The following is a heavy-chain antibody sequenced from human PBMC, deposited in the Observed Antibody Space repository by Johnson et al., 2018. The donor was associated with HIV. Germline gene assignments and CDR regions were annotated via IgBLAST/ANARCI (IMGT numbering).Heavy chain of an antibody. CDR3: ARDGESQQLPLGDAFDV. D-gene: IGHD6-13*01. CDR2: MYSGGNT. V-gene: IGHV3-66*01. CDR1: GFSVSNTY. Sequence: VQLVESGGGFVQPGGSLRLSCGASGFSVSNTYMNWVRQAPGKGLEWVSVMYSGGNTYYADSVRGRFTISRDNPKNTLYLQMSSLKAEDTAMYYCARDGESQQLPLGDAFDVWGQGIMVTVSS. J-gene: IGHJ3*01.